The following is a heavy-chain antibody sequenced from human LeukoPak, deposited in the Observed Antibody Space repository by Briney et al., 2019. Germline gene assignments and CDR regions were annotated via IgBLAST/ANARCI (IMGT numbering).Heavy chain of an antibody. D-gene: IGHD5-18*01. CDR1: GYTFTSYD. J-gene: IGHJ6*02. V-gene: IGHV1-8*01. CDR2: MNPNSGNT. CDR3: ARGLLEDTAMAPDYYGMDV. Sequence: ASVKVSCKASGYTFTSYDINWVRQATGQGLGWMGWMNPNSGNTGYAQKFQGRVTMTRNTSISTAYMELSSLRSEDTAVYYCARGLLEDTAMAPDYYGMDVGGQGTTVTVSS.